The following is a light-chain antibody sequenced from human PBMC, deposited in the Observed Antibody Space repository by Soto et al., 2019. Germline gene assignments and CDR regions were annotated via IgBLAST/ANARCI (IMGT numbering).Light chain of an antibody. CDR2: EVN. CDR1: SSDVSGYNY. V-gene: IGLV2-8*01. J-gene: IGLJ1*01. CDR3: SSYAGSSNV. Sequence: QSVLTQPPSASGSPGQSVAISRTGTSSDVSGYNYVSWYQQHPGKAPKLMIYEVNKRPSGVPDRFSGSKSGNTASLTVSGLQAEDEADYYCSSYAGSSNVFGTGTKVTVL.